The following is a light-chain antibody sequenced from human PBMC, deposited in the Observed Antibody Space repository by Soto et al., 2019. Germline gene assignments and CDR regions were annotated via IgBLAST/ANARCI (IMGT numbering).Light chain of an antibody. CDR3: SSYAGSNSYG. Sequence: QSAPTQPASASRSPGQSVTISRTGTSCDVGVYNHVSWYQQHPGKAPKLVIFEVTKRPSGVPDRFSGSKSGNTASLTVSGLQAEDEADYYCSSYAGSNSYGFGTGTKVTVL. J-gene: IGLJ1*01. CDR2: EVT. V-gene: IGLV2-8*01. CDR1: SCDVGVYNH.